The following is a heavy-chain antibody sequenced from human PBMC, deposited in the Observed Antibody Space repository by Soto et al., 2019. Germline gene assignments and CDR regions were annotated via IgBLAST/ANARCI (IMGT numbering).Heavy chain of an antibody. J-gene: IGHJ5*02. Sequence: PSQTLSLTCAISGDSVSSNSAAWNWIRQSPSRGLEWLGRTYYRSKWYNDYAVSVKSRITINPDTSKNQFSLQLNSVTPEDTAVYYCARDWYSSSWYFKSAPWFDPWGQGXLVTVPS. CDR3: ARDWYSSSWYFKSAPWFDP. D-gene: IGHD6-13*01. V-gene: IGHV6-1*01. CDR2: TYYRSKWYN. CDR1: GDSVSSNSAA.